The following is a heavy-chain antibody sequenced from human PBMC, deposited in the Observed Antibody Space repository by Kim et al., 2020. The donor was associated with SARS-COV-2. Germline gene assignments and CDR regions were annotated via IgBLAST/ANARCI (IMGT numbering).Heavy chain of an antibody. V-gene: IGHV4-59*13. CDR2: IYYSGST. D-gene: IGHD1-7*01. Sequence: SETLSLTCTVSGGSISSYYWSWIRQPPGKGLEWIGYIYYSGSTNYNPSLKSRVTISVDTSKNQFSLKLSSVTAADTAVYYCARVLEDQYNWNYDTWYFDLWGRGTLVTVSS. J-gene: IGHJ2*01. CDR1: GGSISSYY. CDR3: ARVLEDQYNWNYDTWYFDL.